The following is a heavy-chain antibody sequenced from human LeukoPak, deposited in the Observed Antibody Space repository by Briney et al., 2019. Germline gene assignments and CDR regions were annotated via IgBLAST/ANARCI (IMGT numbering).Heavy chain of an antibody. Sequence: SETLSLTCAVYGGSFSGYYWSWIRQPPGKGLEWIGEINHSGSTNYNPSLKSRVTISVDTSKSQFSLKLSSVAAADTAVYYCAKAIPGEYSSGIDYWGQGTLVTVSS. D-gene: IGHD6-19*01. CDR2: INHSGST. CDR1: GGSFSGYY. J-gene: IGHJ4*02. CDR3: AKAIPGEYSSGIDY. V-gene: IGHV4-34*01.